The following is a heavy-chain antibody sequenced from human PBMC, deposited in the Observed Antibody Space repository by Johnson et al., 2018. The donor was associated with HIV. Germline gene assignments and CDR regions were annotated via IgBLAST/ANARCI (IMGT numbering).Heavy chain of an antibody. CDR2: IFSVGDV. CDR1: GITVGTNY. CDR3: AKDKARWELLAFDI. V-gene: IGHV3-66*02. D-gene: IGHD1-26*01. Sequence: VQLVESGGGLVQPGGSLRLSCAASGITVGTNYMSWVRQAPGKGLEWVSVIFSVGDVYYADSVKGRFTISRDNSKNMVYLQMNSLRPEDTAVYHCAKDKARWELLAFDIWGQGTMVTVSS. J-gene: IGHJ3*02.